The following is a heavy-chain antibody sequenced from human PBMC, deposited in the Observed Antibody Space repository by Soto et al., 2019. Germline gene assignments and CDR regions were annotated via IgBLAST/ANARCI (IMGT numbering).Heavy chain of an antibody. V-gene: IGHV1-3*05. Sequence: QVQLVQSGAEEKKPGASVKVSCKASGYTFTSYAMHWVRQAPGQRLEWMGWINAGNCTTKYSQKFQGRVNITRDTSASTAYRELSSLRSEDTAVYYCARGGGWYVWFDPWGQGTLVTVSS. CDR1: GYTFTSYA. CDR3: ARGGGWYVWFDP. CDR2: INAGNCTT. J-gene: IGHJ5*02. D-gene: IGHD6-19*01.